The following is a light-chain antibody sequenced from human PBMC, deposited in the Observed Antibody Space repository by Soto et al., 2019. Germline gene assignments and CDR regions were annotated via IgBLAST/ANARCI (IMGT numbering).Light chain of an antibody. Sequence: LTEPASVAASPGQSTTNSCTGTSSDVGSYDFVSWYQQHPGKAPKLLIYEGSKRPSGVSDRFSGSKSGNTASLTISGLQAEDEADYHCSSYAGIMTYVCGSGTKVTVL. V-gene: IGLV2-23*01. J-gene: IGLJ1*01. CDR1: SSDVGSYDF. CDR3: SSYAGIMTYV. CDR2: EGS.